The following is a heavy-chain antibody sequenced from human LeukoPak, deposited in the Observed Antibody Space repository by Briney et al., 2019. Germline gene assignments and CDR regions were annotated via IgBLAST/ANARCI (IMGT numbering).Heavy chain of an antibody. D-gene: IGHD3-10*01. Sequence: ASVKVSCKASGYTFTSYGISWVRQAPGQGLECMGWISAYNGNTNYAQKLQGRVTMTTDTSTSTAYMELRSLRSDDTAVYYCARDLRSITMVRGVPGVWGKGTTVTISS. CDR3: ARDLRSITMVRGVPGV. V-gene: IGHV1-18*01. J-gene: IGHJ6*04. CDR2: ISAYNGNT. CDR1: GYTFTSYG.